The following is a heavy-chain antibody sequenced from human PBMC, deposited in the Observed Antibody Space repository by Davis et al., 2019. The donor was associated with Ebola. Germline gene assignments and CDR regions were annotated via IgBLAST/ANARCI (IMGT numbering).Heavy chain of an antibody. D-gene: IGHD3-10*01. CDR2: INPNSGDT. J-gene: IGHJ4*02. CDR1: GYTFTGYY. V-gene: IGHV1-2*02. Sequence: ASVKVSCKASGYTFTGYYMHWVRQAPGQGLEWMGWINPNSGDTKYAQKFQGRVTMTRDTSISTAYMELSRLRSDDTAVYYCARTMVRGVSLGYWSQGTLVTVSS. CDR3: ARTMVRGVSLGY.